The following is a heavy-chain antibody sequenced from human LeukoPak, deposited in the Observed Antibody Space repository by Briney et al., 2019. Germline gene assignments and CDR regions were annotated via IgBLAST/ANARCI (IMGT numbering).Heavy chain of an antibody. J-gene: IGHJ5*02. CDR2: INHSGST. D-gene: IGHD3-9*01. CDR1: GGSFGGYY. V-gene: IGHV4-34*01. Sequence: SETLSLTCAVYGGSFGGYYWSWIRQPPGKGLEWIGEINHSGSTNYNPSLKSRVTISVDTSKNQFSLKLSSVTAADTAVYYCARGPYYDILTGYRTYNWFDPWGQGTLVTVSS. CDR3: ARGPYYDILTGYRTYNWFDP.